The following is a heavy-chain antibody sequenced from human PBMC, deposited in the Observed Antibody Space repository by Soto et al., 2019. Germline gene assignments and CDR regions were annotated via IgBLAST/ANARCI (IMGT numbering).Heavy chain of an antibody. CDR1: GFTFNTYA. Sequence: PGGSLRLSCAASGFTFNTYAMHWARKAPGKGLEWVALISYDGSDKDYADSVKGRFTISRDNSRNTLFLQMNSLRAEDTAVYYCARDYYKYYDSSGYYRSPAYWGQGTLVTVSS. CDR2: ISYDGSDK. J-gene: IGHJ4*02. CDR3: ARDYYKYYDSSGYYRSPAY. D-gene: IGHD3-22*01. V-gene: IGHV3-30-3*01.